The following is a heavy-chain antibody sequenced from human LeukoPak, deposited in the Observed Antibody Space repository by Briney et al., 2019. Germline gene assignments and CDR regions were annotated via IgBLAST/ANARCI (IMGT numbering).Heavy chain of an antibody. V-gene: IGHV1-69*13. Sequence: SVKVSCKASGSTFSSYAISWVRQAPGQGLEWMGGIIPIFGTANYAQKFQGRVTITADESTSTAYMELSSLRSEDTAVYYCARGEDYDFGGAFDIWGQGTMVTVSS. CDR1: GSTFSSYA. D-gene: IGHD3-3*01. CDR3: ARGEDYDFGGAFDI. CDR2: IIPIFGTA. J-gene: IGHJ3*02.